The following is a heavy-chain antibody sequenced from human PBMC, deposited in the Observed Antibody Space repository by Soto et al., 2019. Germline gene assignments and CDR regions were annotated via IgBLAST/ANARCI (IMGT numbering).Heavy chain of an antibody. CDR3: ARATTYYDFWSGYLDI. V-gene: IGHV1-3*04. D-gene: IGHD3-3*01. Sequence: ASVKVSCKVSGYTFTSYAMHWVLQAPGQRLEWMGWINTGNGKPKYSQNFQGRVTITRDTFASTAYMELSSLRSEDTAVYYCARATTYYDFWSGYLDIWGQGTMVTVSS. CDR2: INTGNGKP. J-gene: IGHJ3*02. CDR1: GYTFTSYA.